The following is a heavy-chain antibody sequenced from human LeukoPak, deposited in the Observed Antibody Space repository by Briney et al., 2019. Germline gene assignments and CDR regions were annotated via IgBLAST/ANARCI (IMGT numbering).Heavy chain of an antibody. CDR2: IYYSGST. CDR1: GGSISSTSYY. D-gene: IGHD1-1*01. Sequence: PSETLSLTCTVSGGSISSTSYYWGWIRQPPGEGREWIGSIYYSGSTYYNPSLKSRVTISVDTSKNQFSLKLSSVTAADTAVYYCARQGNWNLVASHADYWGQGTLVTVSS. CDR3: ARQGNWNLVASHADY. J-gene: IGHJ4*02. V-gene: IGHV4-39*01.